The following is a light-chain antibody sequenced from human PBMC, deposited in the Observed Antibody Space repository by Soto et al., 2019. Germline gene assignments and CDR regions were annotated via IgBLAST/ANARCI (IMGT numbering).Light chain of an antibody. Sequence: QSALTQPASVSGSPGQSITISCTGTSSDVGDYNFVSWYQQHPGKVPKLMIYEVSNRPSGVSNRFSGSKSGNTASLTISGLQAEDEADYYCSSYTSSTPVVFGGGTQLTVL. CDR3: SSYTSSTPVV. CDR2: EVS. CDR1: SSDVGDYNF. J-gene: IGLJ2*01. V-gene: IGLV2-14*01.